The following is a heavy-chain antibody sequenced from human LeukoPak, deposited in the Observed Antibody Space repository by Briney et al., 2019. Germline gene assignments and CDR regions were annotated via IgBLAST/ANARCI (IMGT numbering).Heavy chain of an antibody. J-gene: IGHJ4*02. CDR3: ARDRYGVRSGSCDY. CDR2: ISGDNGDT. D-gene: IGHD1-26*01. Sequence: ASVKVSCKASGGTFKNYAISWVRQAPGQGLEWMGWISGDNGDTNYAQKLQGRVTMTTDTSTSTAYMELRSLRYDDTAVYYCARDRYGVRSGSCDYWGQGTLVTVSS. V-gene: IGHV1-18*01. CDR1: GGTFKNYA.